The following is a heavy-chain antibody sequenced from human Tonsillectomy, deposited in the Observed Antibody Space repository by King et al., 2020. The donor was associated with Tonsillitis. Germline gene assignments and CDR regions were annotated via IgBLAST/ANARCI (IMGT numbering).Heavy chain of an antibody. CDR3: AREGSIVVVPAAGPNWFDH. Sequence: VQLVESGGGLVKPGGSLRLSCAASGFTFSDYCMSWIRQAPGKGLEWVSYISSSDTIYYADSVKGRFTISRDNAKNSLYLQMNSLRAEDTAVYYCAREGSIVVVPAAGPNWFDHWGRGTLVTVSS. J-gene: IGHJ5*02. V-gene: IGHV3-11*01. D-gene: IGHD2-2*01. CDR2: ISSSDTI. CDR1: GFTFSDYC.